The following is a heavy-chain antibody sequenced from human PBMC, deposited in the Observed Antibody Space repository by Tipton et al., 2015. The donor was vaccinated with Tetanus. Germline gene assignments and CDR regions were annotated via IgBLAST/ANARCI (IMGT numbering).Heavy chain of an antibody. J-gene: IGHJ4*02. D-gene: IGHD5/OR15-5a*01. CDR3: ARHEESTDYCDN. CDR1: GGSFSGYY. Sequence: TLSLTCAVYGGSFSGYYCSWIRQSPGRGLEWIGEIHPSGSTYYNPSFTSRITLSQDTSKNQFSLKLNSVTAADTAVYYCARHEESTDYCDNWGQGTLVTVSS. V-gene: IGHV4-34*01. CDR2: IHPSGST.